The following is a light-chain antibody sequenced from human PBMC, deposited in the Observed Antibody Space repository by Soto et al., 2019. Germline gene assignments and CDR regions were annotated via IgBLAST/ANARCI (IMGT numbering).Light chain of an antibody. J-gene: IGLJ1*01. Sequence: QPVLTQPPSASGTPGQRVTISCSGSSSNIESNTVTWYQQLPGTAPKLVIYSNYDRPSGVSDRFSGSTSGTSASLVIRGLQSEDEADYYCAAWDDILNGYVFGDGTKLTVL. V-gene: IGLV1-44*01. CDR1: SSNIESNT. CDR2: SNY. CDR3: AAWDDILNGYV.